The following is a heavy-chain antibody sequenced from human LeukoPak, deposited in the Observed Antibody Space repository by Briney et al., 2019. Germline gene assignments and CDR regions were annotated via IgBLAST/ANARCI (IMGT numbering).Heavy chain of an antibody. CDR3: ASEATIFGNDY. CDR2: ISSSSYI. V-gene: IGHV3-21*01. J-gene: IGHJ4*02. Sequence: GGSLRLSCAASGFTFSSYSMNWVRQAPGKGLEWVSSISSSSYIYYADSVKGRFTISRDNAKNSLYLQMNSLRAEDTAVYYCASEATIFGNDYWGQGTLVTVSS. D-gene: IGHD3-3*01. CDR1: GFTFSSYS.